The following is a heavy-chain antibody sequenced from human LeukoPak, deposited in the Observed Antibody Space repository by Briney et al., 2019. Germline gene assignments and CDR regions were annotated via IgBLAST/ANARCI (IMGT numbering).Heavy chain of an antibody. D-gene: IGHD6-6*01. CDR2: IRSKANSYAT. CDR1: GFTFSGSA. J-gene: IGHJ6*03. CDR3: TRPGRLAAARPVDYYYYMDV. Sequence: GGSLRLSCAASGFTFSGSAMHWVRQASGKGLEWVGRIRSKANSYATAYAASVKGRFTISRDDSKNTAYLQMNSLKTEDTAVYYCTRPGRLAAARPVDYYYYMDVWGKGTTVTVSS. V-gene: IGHV3-73*01.